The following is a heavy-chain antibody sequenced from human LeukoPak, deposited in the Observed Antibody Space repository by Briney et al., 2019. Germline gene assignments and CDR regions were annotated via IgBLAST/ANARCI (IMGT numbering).Heavy chain of an antibody. CDR3: VRDVIHSYFDI. Sequence: GGSLGLSCAASGFTFRSHSLDWVRQAPGKGLEWVSSITGSGSRQYADSVKGRFTISRDNAKNSLYLQMNSLRAEDTAVYYCVRDVIHSYFDIWGQGILVTVSS. D-gene: IGHD2-21*01. V-gene: IGHV3-21*01. J-gene: IGHJ4*02. CDR2: ITGSGSR. CDR1: GFTFRSHS.